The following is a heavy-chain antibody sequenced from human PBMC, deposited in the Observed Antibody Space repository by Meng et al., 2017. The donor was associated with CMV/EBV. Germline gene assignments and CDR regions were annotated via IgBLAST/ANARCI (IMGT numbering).Heavy chain of an antibody. D-gene: IGHD1-26*01. J-gene: IGHJ6*02. CDR3: ARSVGELPVYYYGMDV. V-gene: IGHV3-64*02. CDR2: ISSNGGST. Sequence: GESLKISCAASGFTFSSYAMHWVRQAPGKGLEYVSAISSNGGSTYYADSVKGRFTISRDNSMNTLYLQMGSLRAEDMAVYYCARSVGELPVYYYGMDVWGQGTTVTVSS. CDR1: GFTFSSYA.